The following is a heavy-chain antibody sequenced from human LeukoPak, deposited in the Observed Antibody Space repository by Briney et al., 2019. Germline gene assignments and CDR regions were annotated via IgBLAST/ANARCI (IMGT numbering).Heavy chain of an antibody. V-gene: IGHV4-61*09. CDR3: ASDRIEVDAFDI. J-gene: IGHJ3*02. CDR2: IYTSGST. D-gene: IGHD2-15*01. Sequence: SETLSLTCTVSSGSISSGSYFWSWIRQPAGKGLVWIGHIYTSGSTNYNPSLKSRVTISVDTSKNQFSLKLSSVTAADTAVYYCASDRIEVDAFDIWGQGTMVTVSS. CDR1: SGSISSGSYF.